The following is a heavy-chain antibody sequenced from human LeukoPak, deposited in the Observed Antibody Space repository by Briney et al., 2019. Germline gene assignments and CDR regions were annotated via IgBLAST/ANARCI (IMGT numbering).Heavy chain of an antibody. CDR2: MNPNSGNT. J-gene: IGHJ6*03. CDR3: ARGLSKRYQLLRHYYYYMDV. D-gene: IGHD2-2*01. V-gene: IGHV1-8*01. CDR1: GYTFTSYD. Sequence: ASVKVSCKASGYTFTSYDINWVRQATGQGLEWMGWMNPNSGNTVYAQKFQGRVTMTRNTSISTAYMELSSLRSEDTAVYSCARGLSKRYQLLRHYYYYMDVWGKGTTVTISS.